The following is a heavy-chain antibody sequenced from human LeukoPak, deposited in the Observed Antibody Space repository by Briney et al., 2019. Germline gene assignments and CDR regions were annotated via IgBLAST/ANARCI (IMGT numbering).Heavy chain of an antibody. Sequence: PSETLSLTCGVSGGSLSFYYRSWIRQSPGKGLEWIAEISQNGDSNYNMSLKSRVTISLDKSKNQVSLKLNSVTAADTAVYYCARRRYSGSSQHFDYWGLGTLVTVSS. D-gene: IGHD1-26*01. V-gene: IGHV4-34*01. J-gene: IGHJ4*02. CDR1: GGSLSFYY. CDR2: ISQNGDS. CDR3: ARRRYSGSSQHFDY.